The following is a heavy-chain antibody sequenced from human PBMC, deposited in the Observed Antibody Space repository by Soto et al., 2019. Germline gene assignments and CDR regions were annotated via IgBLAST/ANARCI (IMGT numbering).Heavy chain of an antibody. D-gene: IGHD1-26*01. CDR2: ISYDGSNT. Sequence: PGGSLSLSCAASVFTFSSYGMHWVRQAPGKGLERVAIISYDGSNTYYADSVKGRFTISRDNSKNTLYLQMNSVRAEDTSVYYCAKEGGLSGSYYISSSYYFVYWGQGTLVTVSS. J-gene: IGHJ4*02. V-gene: IGHV3-30*18. CDR3: AKEGGLSGSYYISSSYYFVY. CDR1: VFTFSSYG.